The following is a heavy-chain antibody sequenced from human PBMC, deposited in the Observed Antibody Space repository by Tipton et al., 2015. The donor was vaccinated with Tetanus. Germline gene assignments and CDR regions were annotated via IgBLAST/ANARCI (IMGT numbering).Heavy chain of an antibody. CDR1: GFTFNRYG. CDR2: INGHGTNT. V-gene: IGHV3-74*01. J-gene: IGHJ5*02. D-gene: IGHD6-13*01. Sequence: SLRLSCAASGFTFNRYGINWVRQAPGKGLVWVSRINGHGTNTAYADSVKGRFTISRDNAKNTLYLQMNSLRAEDTAVYYCAKALGSSAWYGTWGQGTLVTVSA. CDR3: AKALGSSAWYGT.